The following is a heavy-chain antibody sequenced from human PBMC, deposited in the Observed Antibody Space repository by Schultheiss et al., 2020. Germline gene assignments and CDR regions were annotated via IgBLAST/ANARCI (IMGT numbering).Heavy chain of an antibody. CDR1: GFTFSSFE. CDR2: ISGSGGST. Sequence: GGSLRLSCAASGFTFSSFEMNWVRQAPGKGLEWVSAISGSGGSTYYADSVKGRFTISRDNSKNTLYLQMNSLKTEDTAVYYCTTGRHYDSKNWGQGTLVTVSS. CDR3: TTGRHYDSKN. J-gene: IGHJ4*02. V-gene: IGHV3-23*01. D-gene: IGHD3-22*01.